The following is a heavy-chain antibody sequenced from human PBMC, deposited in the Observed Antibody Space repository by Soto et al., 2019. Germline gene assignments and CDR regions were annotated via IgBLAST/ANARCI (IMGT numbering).Heavy chain of an antibody. Sequence: EVQLLESGGGLVQPGGSLRLSCAASGFTFSSYAMSWVRQAPGKGLEWVSAISGSGGSTYYADSVKGRFTISRDNSKNTLYLQMNSLRAEDTAEYYCEKGWGGRFYSKYYYYYYMDVWGKGTTVTVSS. D-gene: IGHD4-4*01. J-gene: IGHJ6*03. CDR2: ISGSGGST. CDR3: EKGWGGRFYSKYYYYYYMDV. V-gene: IGHV3-23*01. CDR1: GFTFSSYA.